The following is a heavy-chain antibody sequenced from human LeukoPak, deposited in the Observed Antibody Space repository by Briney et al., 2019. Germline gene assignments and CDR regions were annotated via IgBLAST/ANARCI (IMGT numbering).Heavy chain of an antibody. Sequence: SETLSLTCTVSGGSISSYYWSWIRQPAGKGLEWIGRIYTSGSTNYNPSLKSRVTISVDTSKSQFSLNLSSVTAADTAVYYCARQEIGLRSFDPWGQGTLVTVSS. CDR2: IYTSGST. D-gene: IGHD3/OR15-3a*01. V-gene: IGHV4-4*07. CDR1: GGSISSYY. CDR3: ARQEIGLRSFDP. J-gene: IGHJ5*02.